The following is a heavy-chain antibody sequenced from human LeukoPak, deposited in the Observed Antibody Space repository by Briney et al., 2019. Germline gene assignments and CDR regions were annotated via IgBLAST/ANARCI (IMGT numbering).Heavy chain of an antibody. CDR3: ARGFLEWLLYPYYFDY. Sequence: AGGSLRLSCAASGFTFNYAWMSWVRQAPGKGLEWVANIKQDGSEKYYVDSVKGRFTISRDNAKNSLYLQMNSLRAEDTAVYYCARGFLEWLLYPYYFDYWGQGTLVTVSS. V-gene: IGHV3-7*01. D-gene: IGHD3-3*01. CDR1: GFTFNYAW. CDR2: IKQDGSEK. J-gene: IGHJ4*02.